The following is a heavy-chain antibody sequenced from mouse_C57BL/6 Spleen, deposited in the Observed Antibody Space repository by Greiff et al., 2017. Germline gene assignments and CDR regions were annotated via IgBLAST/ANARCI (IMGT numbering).Heavy chain of an antibody. CDR1: GFTFSDYG. Sequence: EVQVVESGGGLVKPGGSLKLSCAASGFTFSDYGMHWVRQAPEKGLEWVAYISSGSSTIYYADTVKGRFTISRDNAKNTLFLQMTSLRSEDTAMYYCAKNWDWYFDVWGTGTTVTVSS. V-gene: IGHV5-17*01. CDR2: ISSGSSTI. D-gene: IGHD4-1*01. J-gene: IGHJ1*03. CDR3: AKNWDWYFDV.